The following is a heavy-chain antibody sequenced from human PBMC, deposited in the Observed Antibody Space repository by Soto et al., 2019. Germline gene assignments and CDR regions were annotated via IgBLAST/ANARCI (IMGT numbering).Heavy chain of an antibody. J-gene: IGHJ4*02. CDR1: GGTFSSYA. D-gene: IGHD4-17*01. Sequence: ASVKVSCKASGGTFSSYAISWVRQAPGQGLEWMGGIIPIFGTANYAQKFQGRVTITADESTSTAYMELSSLRSEDTDVYYCAGAGAMTTVGTGGFDYWGQGTLVTVSS. CDR2: IIPIFGTA. CDR3: AGAGAMTTVGTGGFDY. V-gene: IGHV1-69*13.